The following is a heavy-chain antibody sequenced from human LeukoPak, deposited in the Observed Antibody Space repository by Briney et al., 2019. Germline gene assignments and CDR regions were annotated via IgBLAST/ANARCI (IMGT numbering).Heavy chain of an antibody. CDR1: GFTFINYG. D-gene: IGHD5-18*01. J-gene: IGHJ4*02. CDR2: ISYDGRNE. V-gene: IGHV3-30*18. CDR3: AKVYSYVDY. Sequence: GGSLRLSCAASGFTFINYGMHWVRQAPGKGLEWVAIISYDGRNEYYADSVKGRFTITRDNSKNTLYLQMNSLRAEDRAVYYGAKVYSYVDYWGQGTLVTVSS.